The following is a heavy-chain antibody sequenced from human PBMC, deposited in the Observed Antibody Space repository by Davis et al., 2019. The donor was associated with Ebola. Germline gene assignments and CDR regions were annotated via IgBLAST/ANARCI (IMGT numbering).Heavy chain of an antibody. V-gene: IGHV3-9*01. CDR2: ISRDSGSR. CDR1: GFTFDDYA. CDR3: ARDAGYTIRWYPGY. J-gene: IGHJ4*02. Sequence: GGSLRLSCEASGFTFDDYAMHWVRQAPGKGLEWVPGISRDSGSRHYADSVKGRFTISRDNSKNTLSLQMNSLRLEDTAVYYCARDAGYTIRWYPGYWGLGTPVTVSS. D-gene: IGHD6-13*01.